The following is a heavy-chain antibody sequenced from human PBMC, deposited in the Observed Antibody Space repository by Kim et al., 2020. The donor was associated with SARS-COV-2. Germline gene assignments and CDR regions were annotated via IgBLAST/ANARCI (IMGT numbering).Heavy chain of an antibody. V-gene: IGHV1-24*01. CDR2: FDPEDGKI. CDR1: GYTLNELC. D-gene: IGHD3-10*01. Sequence: ASVKVSCKVSGYTLNELCMHWVRQARGKGLEWMGGFDPEDGKIIYAQNFQGRLTMTEDLSTDTAYMELSSLRSEDTAVYYCATSRSGSAIYYNPDYWGQGTLVTVSS. CDR3: ATSRSGSAIYYNPDY. J-gene: IGHJ4*02.